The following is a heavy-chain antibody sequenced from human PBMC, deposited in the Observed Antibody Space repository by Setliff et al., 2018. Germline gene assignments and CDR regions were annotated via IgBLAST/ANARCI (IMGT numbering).Heavy chain of an antibody. CDR3: AHTSGGGNSACFDY. D-gene: IGHD4-4*01. CDR2: LYWNDRE. Sequence: SGPTLVNPTQTLTLTCTFSGFSPATTGVGGGWIRQPPGKALECLALLYWNDREEYSPSLKSRLTITKDTSKNQVVLTMTNMDPVDTATYFCAHTSGGGNSACFDYWGQGVLVTVSS. V-gene: IGHV2-5*01. J-gene: IGHJ4*02. CDR1: GFSPATTGVG.